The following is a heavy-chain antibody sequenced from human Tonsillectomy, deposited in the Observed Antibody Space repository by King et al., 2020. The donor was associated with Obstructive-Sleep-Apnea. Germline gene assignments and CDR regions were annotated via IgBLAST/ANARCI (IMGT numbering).Heavy chain of an antibody. D-gene: IGHD2-2*01. CDR1: GGSISSGDYY. CDR3: ARGYCSSTSCYEGGGFDI. CDR2: IYNSVST. J-gene: IGHJ3*02. V-gene: IGHV4-30-4*01. Sequence: QLQESGPGLVKPSQTLSLTCTVSGGSISSGDYYWSWIRQPPGKGLEWIGYIYNSVSTYYNPSLKSRISTSVATPQNQFSLKLSSVTAADTAVYYCARGYCSSTSCYEGGGFDIWGQGTMVTVSS.